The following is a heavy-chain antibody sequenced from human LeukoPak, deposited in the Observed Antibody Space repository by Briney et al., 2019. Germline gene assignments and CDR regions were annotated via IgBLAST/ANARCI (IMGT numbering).Heavy chain of an antibody. CDR2: ISSSSTM. CDR3: ARGGTSSSLAY. Sequence: GGSLRLSCAASGFTFSSYSISWVRQAPGKGLEWVSYISSSSTMSYADSVKGRFTISRNNANNSLYLQMSSLRDEDTAVYYCARGGTSSSLAYWGQGTLVTVSS. V-gene: IGHV3-48*02. D-gene: IGHD4-23*01. J-gene: IGHJ4*02. CDR1: GFTFSSYS.